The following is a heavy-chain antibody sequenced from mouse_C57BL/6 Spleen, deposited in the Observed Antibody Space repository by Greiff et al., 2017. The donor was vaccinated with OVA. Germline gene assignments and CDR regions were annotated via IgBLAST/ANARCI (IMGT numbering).Heavy chain of an antibody. V-gene: IGHV2-2*01. Sequence: QVQLQQSGPGLVQPSQSLSITCTVSGFSLTSYGVHWVRQSPGKGLEWLGVIWSGGSTDYNAAFISRLSISKDNSKSQVFFKMNSLRADDTSIYYCARERDIYDGYSYAMDYWGQGTSVTVSS. CDR2: IWSGGST. CDR1: GFSLTSYG. CDR3: ARERDIYDGYSYAMDY. J-gene: IGHJ4*01. D-gene: IGHD2-3*01.